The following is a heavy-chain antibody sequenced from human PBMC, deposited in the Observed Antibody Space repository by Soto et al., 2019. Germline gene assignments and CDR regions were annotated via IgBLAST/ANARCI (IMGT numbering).Heavy chain of an antibody. CDR3: AKAPNGDYRGAFDQ. D-gene: IGHD4-17*01. Sequence: EVQLLESGGDLVQPGGSLRLSCVASGFDFSNYAVTWVRQAQGKGLEWVSSIRRSSSVIYYADSVKGRFTISRDNPKNTLYLQMNSLRADDTARTYCAKAPNGDYRGAFDQWGQGTVVTVSS. CDR1: GFDFSNYA. V-gene: IGHV3-23*01. CDR2: IRRSSSVI. J-gene: IGHJ4*02.